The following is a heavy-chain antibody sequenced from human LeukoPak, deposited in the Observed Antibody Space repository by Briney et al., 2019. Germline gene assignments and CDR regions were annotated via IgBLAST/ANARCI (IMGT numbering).Heavy chain of an antibody. J-gene: IGHJ6*02. CDR3: ASKRVPYSYGPYYYYGMDV. V-gene: IGHV4-34*01. Sequence: PSETLSLTCAVYGGSFSGYYWSWIRQPPGKGLEWIGEINHSGSTNYNPSLKSRVTISVDTSKNQFSLKLSSVTAADTAVYYCASKRVPYSYGPYYYYGMDVWGQGTTVTVSS. CDR1: GGSFSGYY. D-gene: IGHD5-18*01. CDR2: INHSGST.